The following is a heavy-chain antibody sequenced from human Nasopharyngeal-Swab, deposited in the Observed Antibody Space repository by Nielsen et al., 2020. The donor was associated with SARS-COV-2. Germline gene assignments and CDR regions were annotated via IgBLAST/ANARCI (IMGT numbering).Heavy chain of an antibody. CDR1: GYTLTELS. D-gene: IGHD2/OR15-2a*01. V-gene: IGHV1-24*01. Sequence: ASVKVSCKVSGYTLTELSMHWVRQTPGIGLVWMGGFDPDDAETIYAEKYQGRVTMTEDTPTDTAYMELSGLNSEDTAVYYCARVAYLEEGDGMDVWGQGTTVTVSS. J-gene: IGHJ6*02. CDR3: ARVAYLEEGDGMDV. CDR2: FDPDDAET.